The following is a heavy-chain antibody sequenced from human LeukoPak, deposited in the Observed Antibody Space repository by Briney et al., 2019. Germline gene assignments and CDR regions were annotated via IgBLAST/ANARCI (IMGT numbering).Heavy chain of an antibody. CDR1: GFTVSSNS. CDR2: IYSDNT. V-gene: IGHV3-53*01. Sequence: GGSLRLSCTVSGFTVSSNSMSCVRQAPGKGLEWVSFIYSDNTHYSDSVKGRFTISRDNSKNTLYLQMNSLRAEDTAVYYCARDRAVTHYFDYWGQGTLVTVSS. J-gene: IGHJ4*02. D-gene: IGHD4-17*01. CDR3: ARDRAVTHYFDY.